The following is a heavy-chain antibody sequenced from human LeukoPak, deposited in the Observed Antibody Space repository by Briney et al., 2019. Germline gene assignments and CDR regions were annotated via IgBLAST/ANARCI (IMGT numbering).Heavy chain of an antibody. J-gene: IGHJ4*02. CDR2: INHSGST. CDR1: GGSFSGYY. Sequence: SETLSLTCAVYGGSFSGYYWSWIRQPPGKGLEWIGEINHSGSTNYNPSLKSRVTISVDTSKNQFSLKLSSVTAADTAVYHCARRPLGYCSSTSCPTPYYFDYWGQGTLVTVSS. V-gene: IGHV4-34*01. CDR3: ARRPLGYCSSTSCPTPYYFDY. D-gene: IGHD2-2*01.